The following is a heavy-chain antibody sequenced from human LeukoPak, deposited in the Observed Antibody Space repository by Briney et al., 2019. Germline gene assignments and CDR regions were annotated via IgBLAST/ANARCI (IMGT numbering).Heavy chain of an antibody. J-gene: IGHJ4*02. CDR2: ISYDGSNK. D-gene: IGHD3-22*01. V-gene: IGHV3-30-3*01. CDR3: ARGAYYYDSSGYYTY. Sequence: GGSLRLSCAASGFTFSSYAMPWVRQAPGKGLEWVAVISYDGSNKYYADSVKGRFTISGDNSKNTLYLQMNSLRAEDTAVYYCARGAYYYDSSGYYTYWGQGTLVTVSS. CDR1: GFTFSSYA.